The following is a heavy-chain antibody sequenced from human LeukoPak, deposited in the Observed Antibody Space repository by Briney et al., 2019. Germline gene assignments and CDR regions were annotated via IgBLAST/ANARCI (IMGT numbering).Heavy chain of an antibody. V-gene: IGHV3-11*01. CDR2: IRSDATSI. D-gene: IGHD5-18*01. Sequence: SGGSLRLSCAASGFTFSDYYMSWIRQAPGKGLEWVSYIRSDATSIYYADSVKGRFTISRDNAKNSLYLQMNSLRAEDTAVYYCARSETAMASWFDPWGQGTLVTVSS. J-gene: IGHJ5*02. CDR3: ARSETAMASWFDP. CDR1: GFTFSDYY.